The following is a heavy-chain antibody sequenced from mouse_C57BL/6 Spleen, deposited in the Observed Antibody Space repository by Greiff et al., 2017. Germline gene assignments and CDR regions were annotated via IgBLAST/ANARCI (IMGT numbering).Heavy chain of an antibody. Sequence: QVQLQQSGAELVKPGASVKMSCKASGYTFTSYWITWVKQRPGQGLEWIGDIYPGSGSTNYNEKFKSKATLTVDTSSSTAYMQLSSLTSEDSAVYYCARSIYYDYDGPYFDYWGQGTTLTVSS. CDR2: IYPGSGST. CDR3: ARSIYYDYDGPYFDY. CDR1: GYTFTSYW. V-gene: IGHV1-55*01. D-gene: IGHD2-4*01. J-gene: IGHJ2*01.